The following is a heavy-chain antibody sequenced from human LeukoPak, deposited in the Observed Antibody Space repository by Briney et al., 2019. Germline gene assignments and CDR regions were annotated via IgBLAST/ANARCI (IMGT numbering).Heavy chain of an antibody. Sequence: GGSLRLSCAASGFTVSSNYMSWVRQAPGKGLEWVSVIYSGGSTYYADSVQGRFTISRDNSKNTLYLQMNSLRAEDTAVYYCARDLRVEMATAYYYYYGMDVWGQGTTVTVSS. CDR2: IYSGGST. CDR1: GFTVSSNY. D-gene: IGHD5-24*01. V-gene: IGHV3-66*01. J-gene: IGHJ6*02. CDR3: ARDLRVEMATAYYYYYGMDV.